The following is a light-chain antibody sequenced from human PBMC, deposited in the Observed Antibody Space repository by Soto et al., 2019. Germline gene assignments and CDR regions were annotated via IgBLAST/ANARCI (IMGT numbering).Light chain of an antibody. CDR2: GAS. CDR1: QGVSSY. V-gene: IGKV1-8*01. Sequence: AIRMTQSPSSFSASTGERVTITCRASQGVSSYLAWYQQKPGKAPKVLIYGASTLQSGVPPRFSGSGSGTDFNFTISRLQPEDFATYYCQQYHSYPRTFGQGTKVEIK. J-gene: IGKJ1*01. CDR3: QQYHSYPRT.